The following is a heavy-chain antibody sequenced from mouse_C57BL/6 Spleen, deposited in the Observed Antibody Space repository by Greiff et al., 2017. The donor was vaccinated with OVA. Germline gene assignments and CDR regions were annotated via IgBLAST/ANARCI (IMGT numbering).Heavy chain of an antibody. D-gene: IGHD1-1*01. V-gene: IGHV1-53*01. CDR3: ARQFTVLPHYYAMDY. CDR2: INPSNGGT. J-gene: IGHJ4*01. Sequence: QVKLQQPGPELVKPGASVTLSCKASGYTFTSHWMHWVKQRPGQGLEWMGNINPSNGGTNYNEKFTSKATLTVEKSSSTAVMHLSILTSVDSAVYYCARQFTVLPHYYAMDYWGQGTSVTVSS. CDR1: GYTFTSHW.